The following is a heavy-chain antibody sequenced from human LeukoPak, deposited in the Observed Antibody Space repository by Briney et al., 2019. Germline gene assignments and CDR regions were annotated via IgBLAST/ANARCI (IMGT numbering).Heavy chain of an antibody. D-gene: IGHD6-6*01. J-gene: IGHJ4*02. V-gene: IGHV3-23*01. CDR3: AKAKAPYSSSPIDY. CDR2: ISDSGGST. Sequence: PGGSLRLSCAASGFTFSSYAMSWVRQAPGKGLEWVSTISDSGGSTYYADSVKGRFTISRDNSKNTLYLQMNSLRAEDTAVCYCAKAKAPYSSSPIDYWGQGTLVTVSS. CDR1: GFTFSSYA.